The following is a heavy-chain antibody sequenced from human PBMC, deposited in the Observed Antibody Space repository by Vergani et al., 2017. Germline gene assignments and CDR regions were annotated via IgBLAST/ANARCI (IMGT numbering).Heavy chain of an antibody. CDR1: GFTFSSYG. CDR2: IWYDGSNK. CDR3: ARARWGFDP. D-gene: IGHD3-16*01. J-gene: IGHJ5*02. Sequence: QVQLVESGGGVVQPGRSLRLSCAASGFTFSSYGMHWVRQAPGKGLEWVTVIWYDGSNKYYADSVKGRFTISRDNSKNTLYLQMNSLRAEDTAVYYCARARWGFDPWGQGTLVTVSS. V-gene: IGHV3-33*01.